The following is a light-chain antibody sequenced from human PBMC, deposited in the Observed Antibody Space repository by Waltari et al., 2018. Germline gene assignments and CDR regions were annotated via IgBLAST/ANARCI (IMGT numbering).Light chain of an antibody. CDR3: QSYDISLSGFWV. J-gene: IGLJ3*02. CDR2: GSA. CDR1: NSNIGTRSD. V-gene: IGLV1-40*01. Sequence: QSVLTQPPSVSGAPGQRVTVSRTGTNSNIGTRSDVHWYQQFPGTDPKLLIYGSANRPSGVPDRFSGSKSGTSASLAITGLQTEDEADYYCQSYDISLSGFWVFGGGTKLTVL.